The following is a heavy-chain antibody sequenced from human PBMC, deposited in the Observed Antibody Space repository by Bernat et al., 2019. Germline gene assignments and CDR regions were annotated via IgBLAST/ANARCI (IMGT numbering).Heavy chain of an antibody. V-gene: IGHV3-30*18. D-gene: IGHD6-19*01. J-gene: IGHJ4*02. CDR1: GFTFSSYG. CDR3: AKEGLVRGEFDY. Sequence: QVQLVESGGGVDQPGRSLRLSCAASGFTFSSYGMHWVRQAPGKGLEWVAVISYDGSNKYYADSVKGRFTISRDNSKNTLYLQMNSLRAEDTAVYYCAKEGLVRGEFDYWGQGTLVTVSS. CDR2: ISYDGSNK.